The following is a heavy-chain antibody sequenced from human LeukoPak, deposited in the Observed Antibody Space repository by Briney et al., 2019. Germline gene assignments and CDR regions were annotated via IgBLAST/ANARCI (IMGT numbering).Heavy chain of an antibody. CDR3: ARDGGAGLLWFGELLTY. Sequence: SVKVSCKASGGTFSSYAISWARQAPGQGLEWMGRIIPIFGIANYAQKFQGRVTITADKSTSTAYMELSSLRSEDTAVYYCARDGGAGLLWFGELLTYWGQGTLVTVSS. D-gene: IGHD3-10*01. V-gene: IGHV1-69*04. J-gene: IGHJ4*02. CDR1: GGTFSSYA. CDR2: IIPIFGIA.